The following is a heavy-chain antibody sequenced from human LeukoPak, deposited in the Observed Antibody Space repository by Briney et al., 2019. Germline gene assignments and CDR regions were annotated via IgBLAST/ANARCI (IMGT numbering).Heavy chain of an antibody. CDR3: AKGRREQPFDY. V-gene: IGHV3-23*01. J-gene: IGHJ4*02. Sequence: GGSLRLSCAASGFTFSSYAMSWVRQAPEKGLEWVSAISGSGGNTYYADSVKGRFTISRDNCKNTLYLQMNSLRAEDTAVYYCAKGRREQPFDYWGQGTLVTVSS. CDR1: GFTFSSYA. D-gene: IGHD1-26*01. CDR2: ISGSGGNT.